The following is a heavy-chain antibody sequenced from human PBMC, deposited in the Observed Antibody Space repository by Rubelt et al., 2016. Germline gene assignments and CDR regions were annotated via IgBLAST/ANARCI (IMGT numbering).Heavy chain of an antibody. D-gene: IGHD3-22*01. CDR2: IYSGGST. J-gene: IGHJ4*02. Sequence: EVQLVEPGGGLIQPGGSLRLSCAASGFTVSSNYMSWVRQAPGKGLEWVSVIYSGGSTYYADSAQGRFTISRDNSKNTLYLQMNSLGAEDTAVYYCARGGYYDSSGYYSFDYWGQGTLVTVSS. CDR3: ARGGYYDSSGYYSFDY. V-gene: IGHV3-53*01. CDR1: GFTVSSNY.